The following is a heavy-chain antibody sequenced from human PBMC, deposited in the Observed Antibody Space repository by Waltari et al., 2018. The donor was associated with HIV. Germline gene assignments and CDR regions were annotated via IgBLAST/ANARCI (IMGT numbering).Heavy chain of an antibody. Sequence: QVHLVQSGAEVKMPGASVRVSCKTSGYIFTNFRFSWVRQAPGQGLEWLGWISGYNANTNYAQRLQGRVTLTTDTSTSTAYMELRSLRSDDTAVYYCARGLGGSYYYGVDVWGQGTTVTVS. CDR1: GYIFTNFR. V-gene: IGHV1-18*01. CDR3: ARGLGGSYYYGVDV. J-gene: IGHJ6*02. CDR2: ISGYNANT.